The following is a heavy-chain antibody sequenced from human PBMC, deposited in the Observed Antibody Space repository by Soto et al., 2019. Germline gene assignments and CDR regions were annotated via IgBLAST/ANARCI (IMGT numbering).Heavy chain of an antibody. Sequence: EVQLVESGGGLVQPGGSLKLSCAASGFTFSAATMHWVRQASGKGLEWVGRIRTNAKSYATAYAASLKGRVTISRDDSNYTAYLQMNSLKTEDTSIYYCTKEGAAHDYWGQGTLVTVSS. CDR3: TKEGAAHDY. J-gene: IGHJ4*02. V-gene: IGHV3-73*02. CDR2: IRTNAKSYAT. D-gene: IGHD1-26*01. CDR1: GFTFSAAT.